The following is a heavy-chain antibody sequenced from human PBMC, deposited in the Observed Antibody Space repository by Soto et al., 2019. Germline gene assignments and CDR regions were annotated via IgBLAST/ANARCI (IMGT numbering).Heavy chain of an antibody. CDR2: IYRGDSGS. Sequence: HGESLKISCKGSGYSFSNYWIGWVRQMPGKGLEWMGVIYRGDSGSRYRPSFQGQVTISADKSITTAYLQWSSLKASDTAMYYCATGGFSSSSVDYWGQGTLVTVSS. J-gene: IGHJ4*02. CDR1: GYSFSNYW. V-gene: IGHV5-51*01. D-gene: IGHD6-19*01. CDR3: ATGGFSSSSVDY.